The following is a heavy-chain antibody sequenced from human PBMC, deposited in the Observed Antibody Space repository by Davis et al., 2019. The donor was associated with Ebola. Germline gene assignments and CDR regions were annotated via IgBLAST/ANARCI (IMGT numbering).Heavy chain of an antibody. D-gene: IGHD3-3*01. CDR3: ARVGFGVVTVYYYYGMDV. CDR1: GGTFSSYA. Sequence: SVKVSCKASGGTFSSYAISWVRQAPGQGLEWMGGIIPIFGTANYAQKFQGRVTITADESTSTAYMELSSLRSEDTAVYYCARVGFGVVTVYYYYGMDVWGQGTTVTVSS. J-gene: IGHJ6*02. V-gene: IGHV1-69*13. CDR2: IIPIFGTA.